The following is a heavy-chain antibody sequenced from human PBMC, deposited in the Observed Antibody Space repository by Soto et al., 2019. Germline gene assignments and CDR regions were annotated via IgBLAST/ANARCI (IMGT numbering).Heavy chain of an antibody. CDR1: GGSFSAYY. CDR2: IHYSGST. J-gene: IGHJ4*02. CDR3: AREKGYISGPKNFDY. D-gene: IGHD5-12*01. V-gene: IGHV4-34*01. Sequence: SETLSLTCAVYGGSFSAYYWSWIRQPPGKGLEWVGYIHYSGSTNYNPSLKSRVTMSVDTSKNQFSLKLSSVTAADTAVYYCAREKGYISGPKNFDYWGQGTLVTVSS.